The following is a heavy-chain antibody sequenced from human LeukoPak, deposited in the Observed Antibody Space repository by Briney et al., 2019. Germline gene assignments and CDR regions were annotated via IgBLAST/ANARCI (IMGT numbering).Heavy chain of an antibody. CDR3: ARGVEPLAANTLAY. D-gene: IGHD1-14*01. CDR1: GFTVITTD. J-gene: IGHJ4*02. V-gene: IGHV3-53*01. CDR2: LYSDGNT. Sequence: GGSLRLSCAAPGFTVITTDMTWFRQAPGKGLEWVSVLYSDGNTKYADSVQGRFTISRDNSKNTLYLEMNSLSPDDTAVYYCARGVEPLAANTLAYWGQGTLVTVSS.